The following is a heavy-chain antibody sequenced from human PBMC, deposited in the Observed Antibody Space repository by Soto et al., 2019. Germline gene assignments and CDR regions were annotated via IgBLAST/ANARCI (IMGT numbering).Heavy chain of an antibody. J-gene: IGHJ6*02. CDR1: GFTFSSYS. CDR2: ISSSSSYI. Sequence: GGSLRLSCAASGFTFSSYSMNWVRQAPGKGLEWVSSISSSSSYIYYADSVKGRFTISRDNAKNSLYLQMNSLRAEDTAVYYCARVDFWSAHPGGYYGMDVWGQGTTVTVSS. D-gene: IGHD3-3*01. CDR3: ARVDFWSAHPGGYYGMDV. V-gene: IGHV3-21*01.